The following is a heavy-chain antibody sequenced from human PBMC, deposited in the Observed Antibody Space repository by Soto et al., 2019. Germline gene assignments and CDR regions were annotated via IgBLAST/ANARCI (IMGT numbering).Heavy chain of an antibody. CDR3: ARAPWDILTGYDY. J-gene: IGHJ4*02. CDR2: IYHSGST. Sequence: SETLSLTCAVSGGSISSGGYSCSWIRQPPGKGLEWIGYIYHSGSTYYNPSLKSRVTISVDRSKNQFSLKLSSVTAADTAVYYCARAPWDILTGYDYWGQGTLVTVSS. CDR1: GGSISSGGYS. V-gene: IGHV4-30-2*01. D-gene: IGHD3-9*01.